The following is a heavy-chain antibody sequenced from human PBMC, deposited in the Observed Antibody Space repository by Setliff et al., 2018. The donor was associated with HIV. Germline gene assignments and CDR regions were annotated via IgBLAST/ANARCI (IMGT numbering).Heavy chain of an antibody. D-gene: IGHD1-7*01. CDR2: IIPIFGTA. V-gene: IGHV1-69*05. J-gene: IGHJ6*03. CDR1: GGSFSSYA. CDR3: ARGRRNYFYYYYYYMDV. Sequence: SVKVSCKASGGSFSSYAISWVRQAPGQGLEWMGGIIPIFGTAKYAQKFQGRVTITTDESTSTAYMELSSLTSEDTAVYYCARGRRNYFYYYYYYMDVWGKGTTVTVSS.